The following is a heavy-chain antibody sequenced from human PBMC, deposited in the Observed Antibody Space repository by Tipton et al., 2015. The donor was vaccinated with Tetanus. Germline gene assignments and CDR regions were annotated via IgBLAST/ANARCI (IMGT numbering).Heavy chain of an antibody. J-gene: IGHJ4*02. CDR3: ARDSPDILLVPAV. CDR2: INGHGTNT. V-gene: IGHV3-74*01. CDR1: GFTFSTYW. Sequence: GSLRLSCAAPGFTFSTYWTHWVRQAPGKGLMWVSRINGHGTNTAYADSVKGRFTISRDNAKNTLYLQMNSLRAEDTAVYYCARDSPDILLVPAVWGQGTLVTVSS. D-gene: IGHD2-2*01.